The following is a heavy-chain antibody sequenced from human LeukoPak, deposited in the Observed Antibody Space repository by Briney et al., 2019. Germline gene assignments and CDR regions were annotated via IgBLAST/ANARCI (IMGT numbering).Heavy chain of an antibody. CDR1: GFTFSSHG. V-gene: IGHV3-23*01. CDR3: AKDDDWGRYKH. J-gene: IGHJ1*01. Sequence: GGTLRLSCAASGFTFSSHGMNWVRQAPGKGLEWVSGISPSGGITYYTDSVKGRFTISRDNSKNTQSLQMNSLRAEDTAVYYCAKDDDWGRYKHWGQGTLVTVSS. CDR2: ISPSGGIT. D-gene: IGHD3-16*01.